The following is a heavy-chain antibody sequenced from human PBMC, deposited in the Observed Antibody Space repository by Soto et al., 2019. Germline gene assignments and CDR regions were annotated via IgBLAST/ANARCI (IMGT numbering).Heavy chain of an antibody. Sequence: ASVKVSCKASGYTFTSYAMHWVRQAPAQRLEWMGWINAGNGNTKYSQKFQGRVTITRDTSASTAYMELSSLRSEDTAVHYCARGYSYGSGSPTFYGMDVWGQGTTVTVS. J-gene: IGHJ6*02. CDR3: ARGYSYGSGSPTFYGMDV. V-gene: IGHV1-3*01. CDR1: GYTFTSYA. D-gene: IGHD3-10*01. CDR2: INAGNGNT.